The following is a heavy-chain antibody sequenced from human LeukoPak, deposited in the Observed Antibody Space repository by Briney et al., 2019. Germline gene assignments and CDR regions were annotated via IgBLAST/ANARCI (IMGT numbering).Heavy chain of an antibody. D-gene: IGHD6-13*01. CDR2: ISSSSSYV. Sequence: PGGSLRLSCAASGFTFSSYSMNWVRQAPGKGLEWVSSISSSSSYVYYADSVKGRFTISRDNAKNSLYLQMNSLRAEDTAVYYCATPRVIAAAGMGGDYWGQGTLVTVSS. CDR1: GFTFSSYS. J-gene: IGHJ4*02. CDR3: ATPRVIAAAGMGGDY. V-gene: IGHV3-21*01.